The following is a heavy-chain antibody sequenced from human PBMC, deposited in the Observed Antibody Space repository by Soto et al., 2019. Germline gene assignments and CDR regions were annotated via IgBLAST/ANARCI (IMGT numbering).Heavy chain of an antibody. Sequence: PSETLSLTCTVSGGSIISYYWSWIRQPPGKGLEWIGYIYYSGSTNYNPSLKSRVTISVDTSKNQFSLKLSSVTAADTAVYYCARDSGGAVAGTDQYFQHWGPGTLVTVSS. J-gene: IGHJ1*01. CDR1: GGSIISYY. CDR3: ARDSGGAVAGTDQYFQH. CDR2: IYYSGST. V-gene: IGHV4-59*01. D-gene: IGHD6-19*01.